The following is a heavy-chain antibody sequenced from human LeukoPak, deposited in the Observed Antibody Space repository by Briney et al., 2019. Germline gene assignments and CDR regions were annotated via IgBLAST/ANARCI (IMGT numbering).Heavy chain of an antibody. CDR3: AKGGDH. CDR1: GFTFSSYW. D-gene: IGHD3-16*01. Sequence: GGSLRLSCAASGFTFSSYWMNWVRQAPGKGLEWVANIKQDGSEKYYVDSVKGRCTISRDNAKNSLYPQMDSLRAEDTAVYYCAKGGDHWGQGTLVTVSS. J-gene: IGHJ4*02. CDR2: IKQDGSEK. V-gene: IGHV3-7*01.